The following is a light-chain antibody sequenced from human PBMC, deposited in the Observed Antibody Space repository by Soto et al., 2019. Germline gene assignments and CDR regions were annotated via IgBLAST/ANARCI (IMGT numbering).Light chain of an antibody. V-gene: IGLV6-57*02. J-gene: IGLJ3*02. CDR2: EYD. CDR1: SGSFASNY. CDR3: QSYDSNNWV. Sequence: NFMLTQPHSVSESPGKTVTISCTGSSGSFASNYVQWFQQRPGSAPTTVIYEYDQRPSGVPDRFSGSIDSSSNSASLTISGLKTEDEADYYCQSYDSNNWVFGGGTKLTVL.